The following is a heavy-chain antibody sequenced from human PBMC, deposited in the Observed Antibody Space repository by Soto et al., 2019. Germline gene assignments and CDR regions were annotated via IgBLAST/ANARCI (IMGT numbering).Heavy chain of an antibody. CDR3: ARGLGLLWCGDY. J-gene: IGHJ4*02. Sequence: QVQLVQSGAEVKKPGASVKVSCKASGYTFTSYAMHWVRQAPGQRLEWMGWINAGNGNTKYSQKFQGRVTMTRDTSASTAYMELSSLRSEDTAVYYCARGLGLLWCGDYWGQGTLVTVSS. V-gene: IGHV1-3*01. D-gene: IGHD3-10*01. CDR2: INAGNGNT. CDR1: GYTFTSYA.